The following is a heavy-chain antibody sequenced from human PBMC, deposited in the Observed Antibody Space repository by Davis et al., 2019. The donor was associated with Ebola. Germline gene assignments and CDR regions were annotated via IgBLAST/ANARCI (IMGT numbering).Heavy chain of an antibody. CDR1: GGTFSSYT. CDR2: INPNSGGT. V-gene: IGHV1-2*04. CDR3: ARGDYNWFDP. Sequence: ASVKVSCKASGGTFSSYTISWVRQAPGQGLEWMGWINPNSGGTNYAQKFQGWATMTRDTSISTAYMELSRLRSDDTAVYYCARGDYNWFDPWGQGTLVTVSS. J-gene: IGHJ5*02. D-gene: IGHD2-21*01.